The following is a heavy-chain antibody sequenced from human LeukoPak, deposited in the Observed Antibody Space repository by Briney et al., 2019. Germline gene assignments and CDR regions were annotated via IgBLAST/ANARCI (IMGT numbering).Heavy chain of an antibody. CDR3: AANGGPFDY. CDR1: GLRFSSYW. V-gene: IGHV3-7*02. D-gene: IGHD4-23*01. J-gene: IGHJ4*02. Sequence: PGGSLTLSCAPSGLRFSSYWMRWVRQAPGKGREWVANIKQDGSEKYYVDPVKGRFTISRDNAKISVYLQMNSLRAEDTAVYYCAANGGPFDYWGQGTLVTVSS. CDR2: IKQDGSEK.